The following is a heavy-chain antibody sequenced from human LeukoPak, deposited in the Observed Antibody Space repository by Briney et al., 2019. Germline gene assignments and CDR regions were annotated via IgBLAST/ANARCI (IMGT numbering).Heavy chain of an antibody. CDR3: ARVYGDYREDAFDI. CDR2: INQDGSEK. V-gene: IGHV3-7*01. CDR1: GFTFSSYW. D-gene: IGHD4-17*01. Sequence: GGSLRLSCAASGFTFSSYWMSWVRQAPGKGLEWVANINQDGSEKYYVESVKGRFTISRDNAKNSLYLQMNSLRAEDTAVYYCARVYGDYREDAFDIWGQGTMVTVSS. J-gene: IGHJ3*02.